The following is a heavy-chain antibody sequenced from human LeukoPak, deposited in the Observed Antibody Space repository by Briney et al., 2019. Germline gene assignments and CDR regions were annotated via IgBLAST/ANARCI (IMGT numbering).Heavy chain of an antibody. J-gene: IGHJ5*02. CDR1: GGSISSGGYS. D-gene: IGHD2-2*01. CDR2: IYYSGST. CDR3: VREDCSRSSCPLDP. V-gene: IGHV4-30-2*03. Sequence: PSQTLSLTCAVSGGSISSGGYSWSWIRQPPGKGLEWIGSIYYSGSTYYNPSLKSRVTISVGTSKNQFSLKLSSVTAADTAVYYCVREDCSRSSCPLDPWGQGTLVTVSS.